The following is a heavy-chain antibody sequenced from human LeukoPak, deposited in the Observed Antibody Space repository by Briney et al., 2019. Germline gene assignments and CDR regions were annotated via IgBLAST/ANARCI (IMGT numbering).Heavy chain of an antibody. CDR3: AREYCSGGSCYNDAFDI. J-gene: IGHJ3*02. CDR1: GFTFSSYS. V-gene: IGHV3-21*01. D-gene: IGHD2-15*01. CDR2: ISSSSSYI. Sequence: GGSLRLSCAASGFTFSSYSMNWVRQAPGKGLEWVSSISSSSSYIYYADSVKGRLTISRDNAKNSLYLQMNSLRAEDTAVYYCAREYCSGGSCYNDAFDIWGQGTMVTVSS.